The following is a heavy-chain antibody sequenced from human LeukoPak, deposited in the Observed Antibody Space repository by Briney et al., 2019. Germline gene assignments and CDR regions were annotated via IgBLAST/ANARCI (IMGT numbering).Heavy chain of an antibody. D-gene: IGHD6-19*01. Sequence: GGSLRLSCAASGFTFSSYAVNWVRQAPGKGLEWVSYITSSVGTIYDADSVKGRFTISRDNAKNSLYLQMNSLRDEDTAVYYCARDWYSSKMDVFDIWGQGTMVTVSS. CDR1: GFTFSSYA. V-gene: IGHV3-48*02. CDR3: ARDWYSSKMDVFDI. J-gene: IGHJ3*02. CDR2: ITSSVGTI.